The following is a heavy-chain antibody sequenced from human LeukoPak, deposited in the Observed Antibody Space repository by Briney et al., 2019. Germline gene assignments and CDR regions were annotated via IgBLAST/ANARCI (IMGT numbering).Heavy chain of an antibody. CDR2: IYYSGST. CDR1: GGSISHYF. Sequence: PLETLSLPCTVSGGSISHYFWSWIRQPPGKALEWIGYIYYSGSTNYNPSLKSRVTISVDTSKNQFSLKLSSVTAADTAVYYCAKTVAGYWYFDLWGRGTLVTVSS. CDR3: AKTVAGYWYFDL. V-gene: IGHV4-59*08. J-gene: IGHJ2*01. D-gene: IGHD6-19*01.